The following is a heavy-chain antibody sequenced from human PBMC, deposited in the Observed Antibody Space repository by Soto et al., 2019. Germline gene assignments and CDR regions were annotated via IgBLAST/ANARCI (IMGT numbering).Heavy chain of an antibody. Sequence: QVQLVQAGAEVREPGASVKVSCKASGYSVASYFMHWVRQAPGQGLEWLGVINASAGTTTYAQKFPGRVTMTWDTSTNTVYMDLSSLRSEDTAIYYCARGGSSTAFCYSCGMDVWGQGTTVTVSS. J-gene: IGHJ6*02. CDR3: ARGGSSTAFCYSCGMDV. D-gene: IGHD6-13*01. CDR1: GYSVASYF. CDR2: INASAGTT. V-gene: IGHV1-46*01.